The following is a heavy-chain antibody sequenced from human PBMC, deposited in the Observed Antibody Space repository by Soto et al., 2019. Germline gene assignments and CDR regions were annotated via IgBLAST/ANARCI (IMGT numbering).Heavy chain of an antibody. CDR3: ARDGSGYDFDY. Sequence: QVQLVQSGAEVKKPGASVKVSCKASGYTFTSYYMHWVRQAPGQGLEWMGIINPSGGSTSYAQKFQGRVTMTRDTSTSTVYMELISLRSEDTAVYYCARDGSGYDFDYWGQGTLVTVSS. CDR2: INPSGGST. CDR1: GYTFTSYY. V-gene: IGHV1-46*01. J-gene: IGHJ4*02. D-gene: IGHD5-12*01.